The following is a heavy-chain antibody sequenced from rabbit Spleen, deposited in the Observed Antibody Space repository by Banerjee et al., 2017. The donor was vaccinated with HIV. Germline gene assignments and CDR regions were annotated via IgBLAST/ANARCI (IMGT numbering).Heavy chain of an antibody. CDR2: IDPVFGIT. CDR1: GFDFSGYY. Sequence: QLKETGGGLVQPGGSLTLSCKASGFDFSGYYMSWVRQAPGKGLEWIGYIDPVFGITYYASWVNGRFSISRENTQNTVSLQMNSLTAADTATYFCARDGAGGSYFALWGPGTLVTVS. J-gene: IGHJ4*01. D-gene: IGHD8-1*01. V-gene: IGHV1S7*01. CDR3: ARDGAGGSYFAL.